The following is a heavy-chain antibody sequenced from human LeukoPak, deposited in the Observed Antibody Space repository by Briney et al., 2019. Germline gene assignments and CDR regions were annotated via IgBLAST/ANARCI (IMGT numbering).Heavy chain of an antibody. CDR3: ARENTYYYDSSGYAP. CDR2: MNPNSGNT. D-gene: IGHD3-22*01. Sequence: GASVKVSCKAPGGTFSSYAISWVRQAPGQGLEWMGWMNPNSGNTGYAQKFQGRVTMTRNTSISTAYMELSSLRSEDTAVYYCARENTYYYDSSGYAPWGQGTLVTVSS. V-gene: IGHV1-8*02. J-gene: IGHJ5*02. CDR1: GGTFSSYA.